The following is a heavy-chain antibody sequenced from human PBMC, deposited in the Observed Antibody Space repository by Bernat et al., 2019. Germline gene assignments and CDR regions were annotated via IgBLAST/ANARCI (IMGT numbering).Heavy chain of an antibody. CDR3: VRHRHASFATVHWCGP. J-gene: IGHJ5*02. V-gene: IGHV4-39*01. D-gene: IGHD2-15*01. CDR1: GDSITSISFH. CDR2: KYHSGST. Sequence: LYLQESGPGLVKPSETLSLTCSLSGDSITSISFHWGLIRQPSGKGLEWIGSKYHSGSTFYNPSLKSRVFISTDTSRNEFSLSLNSVTAADTAVYYCVRHRHASFATVHWCGPWGQGILVTVAS.